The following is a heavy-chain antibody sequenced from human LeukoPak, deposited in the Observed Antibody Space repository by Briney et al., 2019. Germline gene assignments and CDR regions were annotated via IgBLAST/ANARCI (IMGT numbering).Heavy chain of an antibody. J-gene: IGHJ5*02. CDR2: INPSGGST. D-gene: IGHD1-26*01. Sequence: ASAKVSCKASGYSFTSYYMHWVRQAPGQGLEWMGIINPSGGSTKYAQKFQGRVTMTRDMSTSTVYMELSSLRSEDTAVYYCARGSYPGWFDPWGQGTLVTVSS. CDR1: GYSFTSYY. CDR3: ARGSYPGWFDP. V-gene: IGHV1-46*01.